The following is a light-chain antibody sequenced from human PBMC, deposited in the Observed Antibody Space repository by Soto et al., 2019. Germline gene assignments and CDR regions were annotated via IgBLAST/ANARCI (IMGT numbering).Light chain of an antibody. Sequence: QSVLTQPPSVSGAPGQRVTISCTGNNSNLGAGYDVHWYQQLPGAAPKLVIFGNRNRPSGVSNRFSGSKSGNTASLTISGLQAEDEADYYCSSYTGSYSLYVFGTGTKVTV. V-gene: IGLV1-40*01. CDR2: GNR. CDR3: SSYTGSYSLYV. CDR1: NSNLGAGYD. J-gene: IGLJ1*01.